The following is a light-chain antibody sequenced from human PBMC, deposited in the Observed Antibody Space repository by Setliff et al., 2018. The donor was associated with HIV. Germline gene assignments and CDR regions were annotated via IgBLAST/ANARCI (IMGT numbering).Light chain of an antibody. J-gene: IGLJ2*01. CDR3: QSYDSSNHVV. CDR2: EDN. CDR1: SGSIASNY. Sequence: TQPHSVSESPGKTVTISCTRSSGSIASNYVQWYQQRPGSSPTTVIYEDNQRPSGVPDRFSGSIDSSSNSASLTISGLKTEDEADYYCQSYDSSNHVVFGGGTKVTVL. V-gene: IGLV6-57*01.